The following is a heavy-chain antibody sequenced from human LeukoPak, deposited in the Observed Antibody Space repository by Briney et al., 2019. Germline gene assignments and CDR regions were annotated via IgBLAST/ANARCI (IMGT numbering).Heavy chain of an antibody. CDR2: ISSSGSTI. D-gene: IGHD2-2*03. V-gene: IGHV3-48*03. CDR1: GFTFSSYE. Sequence: GGSLRLSCAASGFTFSSYEMNWVRQAPGQGLEWVSYISSSGSTIYYADSVKGRFTISRDNAKNSLYLQMNSLRAEDTAVYYCARDGYCSSTSCYYYYGMDVWGKGTTVTVSS. CDR3: ARDGYCSSTSCYYYYGMDV. J-gene: IGHJ6*04.